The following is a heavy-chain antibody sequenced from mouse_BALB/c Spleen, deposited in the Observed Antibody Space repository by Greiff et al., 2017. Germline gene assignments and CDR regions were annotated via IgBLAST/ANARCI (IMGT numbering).Heavy chain of an antibody. Sequence: VQLQQSGAELVRSGASVKLSCTASGFNIKDYYMHWVKQRPEQGLEWIGWIDPENGDTEYAPKFQGKATMTADTSSNTAYLQLSSLTSEDTAVYYCNEAYYGNYGCAYWGQGTLVTVSA. CDR2: IDPENGDT. D-gene: IGHD2-10*01. J-gene: IGHJ3*01. V-gene: IGHV14-4*02. CDR1: GFNIKDYY. CDR3: NEAYYGNYGCAY.